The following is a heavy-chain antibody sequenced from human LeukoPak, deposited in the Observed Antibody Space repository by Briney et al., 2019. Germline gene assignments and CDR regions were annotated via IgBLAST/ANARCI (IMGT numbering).Heavy chain of an antibody. J-gene: IGHJ5*02. D-gene: IGHD3-10*01. CDR3: ARYASGSYYWFDP. CDR1: GGSISSTSYH. CDR2: VYYTGSA. Sequence: DPSETLSLTCTVSGGSISSTSYHWAWIRQPPGKGLEWIATVYYTGSAYYNPSLRSRVTISVDTSKSQFSLKLSSVTTADTALYYCARYASGSYYWFDPWGQGTPVTVSS. V-gene: IGHV4-39*01.